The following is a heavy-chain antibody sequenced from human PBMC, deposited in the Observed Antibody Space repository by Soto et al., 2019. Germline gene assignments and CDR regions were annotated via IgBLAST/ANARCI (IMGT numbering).Heavy chain of an antibody. D-gene: IGHD6-13*01. Sequence: GGSLRLSCAASGFTFSSYAMSWVRQAPGKGLEWVSAISGSGGSTYYADSVKGRFTISRDNSKNTLYLQMNSLRAEDTAVYYCAKDFLRYSSGIAAAGTLFDYWGQGTLVTVS. CDR3: AKDFLRYSSGIAAAGTLFDY. CDR1: GFTFSSYA. CDR2: ISGSGGST. J-gene: IGHJ4*02. V-gene: IGHV3-23*01.